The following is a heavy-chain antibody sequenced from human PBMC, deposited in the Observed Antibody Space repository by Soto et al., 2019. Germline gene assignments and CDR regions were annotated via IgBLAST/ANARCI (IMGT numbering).Heavy chain of an antibody. CDR1: GFTFSSYA. Sequence: GGSLRLSCAASGFTFSSYAMSWVRQAPGKGLEWVSAISGSGGSTYYADSVKGRFTISRDNSKNTLYLQMNSLRAEDTAVYYCARSPSGSYYYFDYWGQGTLVNVSS. V-gene: IGHV3-23*01. D-gene: IGHD3-10*01. J-gene: IGHJ4*02. CDR2: ISGSGGST. CDR3: ARSPSGSYYYFDY.